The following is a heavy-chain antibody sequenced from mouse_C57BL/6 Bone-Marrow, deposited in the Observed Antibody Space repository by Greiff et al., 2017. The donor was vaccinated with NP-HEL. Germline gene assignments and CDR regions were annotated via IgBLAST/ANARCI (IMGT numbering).Heavy chain of an antibody. V-gene: IGHV1-87*01. CDR2: GQGLEWIG. J-gene: IGHJ1*03. CDR3: SEDSAVYYCAWGVYYYGRHWYFDV. Sequence: VKLMESGPELARPWASVKISCQAFYTFSRRVHFAIRDTNYWMQWVKQRPGQGLEWIGAIYPGNGDTSYNQKFKGKATLTADKSSSTAYMQLSSLTSEDSAVYYCAWGVYYYGRHWYFDVWGTGTTVTVSS. D-gene: IGHD1-1*01. CDR1: YTFSRRVH.